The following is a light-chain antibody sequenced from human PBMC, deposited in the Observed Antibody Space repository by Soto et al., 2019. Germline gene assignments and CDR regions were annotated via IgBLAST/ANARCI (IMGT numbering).Light chain of an antibody. Sequence: DIQLTQSPSFLSASVGDRVTITCRASQTINSHLNWYQQKQGKAPKALIYAASRLHSGVPSRFSGSGSGTDFTLTISSLQPDDFATYYCQQSYSTWTFGQGTKVEVK. CDR3: QQSYSTWT. V-gene: IGKV1-39*01. CDR2: AAS. CDR1: QTINSH. J-gene: IGKJ1*01.